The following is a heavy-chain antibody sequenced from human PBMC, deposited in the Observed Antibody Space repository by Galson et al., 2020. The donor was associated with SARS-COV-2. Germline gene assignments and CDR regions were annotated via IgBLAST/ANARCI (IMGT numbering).Heavy chain of an antibody. D-gene: IGHD6-19*01. CDR2: INPNSGGT. Sequence: ASVKVSCKASGYTFTGYYMHWVRQAPGQGLEWMGWINPNSGGTNYAQKFQGRVTMTRDTSISTAYMELSRLRSDDTAVYYCARAGLGYSSGWFGRGYWGQGTLVTVSS. V-gene: IGHV1-2*02. CDR1: GYTFTGYY. CDR3: ARAGLGYSSGWFGRGY. J-gene: IGHJ4*02.